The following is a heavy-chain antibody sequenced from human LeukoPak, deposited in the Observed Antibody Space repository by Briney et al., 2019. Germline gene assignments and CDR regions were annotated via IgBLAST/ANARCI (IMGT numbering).Heavy chain of an antibody. CDR1: GGSISSYY. V-gene: IGHV4-59*01. Sequence: PSETLSLTCTVSGGSISSYYWSWIRQPPGKGLEWIGYIYYSGSTNYNPSLKSRVTISVDTSKNQFSLKLSSVTAADTAVYYCARESPGYYYMDVWGKGTTVTISS. CDR3: ARESPGYYYMDV. J-gene: IGHJ6*03. D-gene: IGHD3-10*01. CDR2: IYYSGST.